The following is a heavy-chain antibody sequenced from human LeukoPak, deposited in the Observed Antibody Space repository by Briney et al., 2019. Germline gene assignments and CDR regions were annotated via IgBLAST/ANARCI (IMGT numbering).Heavy chain of an antibody. CDR3: VRGPYGSGTSNWFDP. CDR2: IYYSGYT. Sequence: PSETLSLTCTVSGGSISSSSYYWGWIRQPPGKGLEWIGSIYYSGYTNYNPSLKSRVTVSVDTSKNQFSLKLTSVTAADTAVYYCVRGPYGSGTSNWFDPWGQGTQVIVSS. CDR1: GGSISSSSYY. J-gene: IGHJ5*02. D-gene: IGHD3-10*01. V-gene: IGHV4-39*07.